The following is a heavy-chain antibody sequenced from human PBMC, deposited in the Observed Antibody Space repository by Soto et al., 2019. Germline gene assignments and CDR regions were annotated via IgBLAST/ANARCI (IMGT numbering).Heavy chain of an antibody. CDR1: GFTFSSYG. J-gene: IGHJ5*02. V-gene: IGHV3-30*18. CDR2: ISYDGSNK. Sequence: QVQLVESGGGVVQPGRSLRLSCAASGFTFSSYGMHWVRQAPGKGLEWVAVISYDGSNKYYADSVKGRFTISRDNSKNALYLQMNSLRAEDTAVYYCAKDDSLPCISTSCSYRNWFDPWGQGTLVTVSS. CDR3: AKDDSLPCISTSCSYRNWFDP. D-gene: IGHD2-2*01.